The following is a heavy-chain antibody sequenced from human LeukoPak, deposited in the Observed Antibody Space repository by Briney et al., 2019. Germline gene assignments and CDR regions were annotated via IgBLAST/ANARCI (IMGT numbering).Heavy chain of an antibody. V-gene: IGHV6-1*01. Sequence: SQTLSLTCAISGDSVSSNSATWTWIRQSPLRGLEWLGRTYYRSKWYNEYAVSVKSRITINPDTSKNQFSLQLNSVTPEDTAVYYCVRGSSSTSWYFDYWGQGTLVTVSS. CDR1: GDSVSSNSAT. J-gene: IGHJ4*02. CDR3: VRGSSSTSWYFDY. D-gene: IGHD2-2*01. CDR2: TYYRSKWYN.